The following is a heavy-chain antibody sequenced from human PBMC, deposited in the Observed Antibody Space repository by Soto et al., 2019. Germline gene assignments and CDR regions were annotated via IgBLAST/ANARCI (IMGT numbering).Heavy chain of an antibody. CDR3: ARDDCDYYDSSVGGMDV. J-gene: IGHJ6*02. D-gene: IGHD3-22*01. V-gene: IGHV1-69*13. Sequence: ASVKVSCKASGGTFSSYAISWVRQAPGQGLEWMGGIIPIFGTANYAQKFQGRVTITADESTSTAYMELSSLRSEDTAVYYCARDDCDYYDSSVGGMDVWGQGTTVTVSS. CDR1: GGTFSSYA. CDR2: IIPIFGTA.